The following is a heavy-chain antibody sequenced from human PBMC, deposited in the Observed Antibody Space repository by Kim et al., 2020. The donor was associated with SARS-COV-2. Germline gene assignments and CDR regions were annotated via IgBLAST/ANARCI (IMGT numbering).Heavy chain of an antibody. V-gene: IGHV4-30-2*04. CDR3: ARVARGASKYYFDY. D-gene: IGHD1-26*01. J-gene: IGHJ4*02. Sequence: NPSLKSRVTVSVDTSKNQFSLNLTSVNAADTAVYYCARVARGASKYYFDYWGQGTLVTVSS.